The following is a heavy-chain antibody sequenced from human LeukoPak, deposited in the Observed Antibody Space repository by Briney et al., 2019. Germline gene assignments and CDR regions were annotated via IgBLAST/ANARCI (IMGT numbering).Heavy chain of an antibody. J-gene: IGHJ6*02. CDR3: ARASLGGYYYGMDV. D-gene: IGHD3-10*01. CDR1: GFTFSSFA. Sequence: PGGSLRLSCAASGFTFSSFAMSWVRQAPGKGLEWVSSISGSGGSTYYAGSVKGRFTISRDNSKNTLYLQMNSLRAEDTAVYFCARASLGGYYYGMDVWGQGTTVTVSS. V-gene: IGHV3-23*01. CDR2: ISGSGGST.